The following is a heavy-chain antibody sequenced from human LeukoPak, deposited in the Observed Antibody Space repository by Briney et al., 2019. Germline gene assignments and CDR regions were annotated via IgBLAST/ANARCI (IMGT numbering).Heavy chain of an antibody. Sequence: PSETLSLTCAVYGGSFSGYYWSWIRQPPGKGLEWIGEINHSGSTNYNPSLKSRVTISVDTSKNQFSLKLSSVTAADTAVYYCARGIVGAPRDGDAFDIWGQGPMVTVSS. CDR3: ARGIVGAPRDGDAFDI. V-gene: IGHV4-34*01. CDR1: GGSFSGYY. J-gene: IGHJ3*02. D-gene: IGHD1-26*01. CDR2: INHSGST.